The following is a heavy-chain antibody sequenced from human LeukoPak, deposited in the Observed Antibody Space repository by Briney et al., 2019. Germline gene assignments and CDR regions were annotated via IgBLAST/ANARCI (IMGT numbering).Heavy chain of an antibody. CDR1: GFTFSSYT. CDR2: ITSSGSDI. CDR3: AKDRRPWSGYSHYFDY. Sequence: GGSLRLSCAASGFTFSSYTMNWVRQAPGKGLEWVSSITSSGSDIHYADSVKGRFTISRDNAKNSLYLQMNSLRAEDTAVYYCAKDRRPWSGYSHYFDYWGQGTLVTVSS. V-gene: IGHV3-21*01. J-gene: IGHJ4*02. D-gene: IGHD3-3*01.